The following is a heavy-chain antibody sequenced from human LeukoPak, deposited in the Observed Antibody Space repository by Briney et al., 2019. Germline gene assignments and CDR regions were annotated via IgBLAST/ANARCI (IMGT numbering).Heavy chain of an antibody. J-gene: IGHJ4*02. CDR3: ARHYDSSGQFDY. V-gene: IGHV3-21*01. Sequence: GGSLRLSCAASGFTFSSYSMNWVRQAPGKGLEWVSSISSSSYIYYADSVKGRFTISRDNAKNSLYLQMNSLRAEDTAVYYCARHYDSSGQFDYWGQGTLVTVSS. CDR1: GFTFSSYS. D-gene: IGHD3-22*01. CDR2: ISSSSYI.